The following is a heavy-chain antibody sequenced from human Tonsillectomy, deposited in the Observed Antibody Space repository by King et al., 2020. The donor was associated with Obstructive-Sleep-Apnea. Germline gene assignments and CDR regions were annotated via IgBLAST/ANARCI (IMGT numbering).Heavy chain of an antibody. V-gene: IGHV3-30*03. CDR2: ISFGGSNK. Sequence: VQLVESGGGVVQPGRSLRLSCAASGFIFRNYAMYWVRQAPGKGLEWVAVISFGGSNKYYSDSVKGRFTISRDNSKNRMYLHMNSLRAEDTAVYYCARNKYDDYLLLCTLDLWGQATTVTVSS. D-gene: IGHD4-17*01. CDR1: GFIFRNYA. J-gene: IGHJ6*02. CDR3: ARNKYDDYLLLCTLDL.